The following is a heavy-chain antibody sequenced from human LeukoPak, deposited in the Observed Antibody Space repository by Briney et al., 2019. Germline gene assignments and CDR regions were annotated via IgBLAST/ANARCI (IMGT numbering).Heavy chain of an antibody. D-gene: IGHD3-9*01. CDR2: ISAYNGNT. V-gene: IGHV1-18*04. CDR1: GYTFTGYY. Sequence: ASVKVSCKASGYTFTGYYMHWVRQAPGQGLEWMGWISAYNGNTNYAQKLQGRVTMTTDTSTSTAYMELRSLRSDDTAVYYCARDPPHYDILTGSNSFDYWGQGTLVTVSS. J-gene: IGHJ4*02. CDR3: ARDPPHYDILTGSNSFDY.